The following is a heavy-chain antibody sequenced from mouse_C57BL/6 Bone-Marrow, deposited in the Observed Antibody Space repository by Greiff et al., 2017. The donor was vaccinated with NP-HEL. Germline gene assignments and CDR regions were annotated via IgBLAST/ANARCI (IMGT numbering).Heavy chain of an antibody. CDR3: ARRDLYYYGLDY. V-gene: IGHV1-82*01. CDR1: GYAFSSSW. CDR2: IYPGDGDT. Sequence: VQLQQSGPELVKPGASVKISCKASGYAFSSSWMNWVKQRPGKGLEWIGRIYPGDGDTNYNGKFKGKATLTADKSSSTAYMQLSSLTSEDSAVYFCARRDLYYYGLDYWGQGTTLTVSS. D-gene: IGHD1-1*01. J-gene: IGHJ2*01.